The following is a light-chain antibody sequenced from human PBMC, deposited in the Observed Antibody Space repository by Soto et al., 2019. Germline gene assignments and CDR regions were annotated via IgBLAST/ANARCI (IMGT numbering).Light chain of an antibody. Sequence: QSALTQPASVSGSPGHSITISCTGTSSDIGGYNYVSWYQQLPGKVPNLIIYDVSNRPLGVSDRLSGSKSGNAAYLTISGRQAEDVADYYCSSYTRTSTLYVFGTGAKLAVL. CDR2: DVS. J-gene: IGLJ1*01. CDR3: SSYTRTSTLYV. CDR1: SSDIGGYNY. V-gene: IGLV2-14*03.